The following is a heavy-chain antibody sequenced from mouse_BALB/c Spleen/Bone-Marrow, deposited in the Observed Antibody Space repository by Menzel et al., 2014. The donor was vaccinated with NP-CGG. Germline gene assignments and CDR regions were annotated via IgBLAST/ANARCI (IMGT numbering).Heavy chain of an antibody. Sequence: VQLQQSGAELVKPGAPVKLSCKASGYTFTSYWMNWVKQRPGRGLEWIGRIDPSGSETHYNQKFKDKATLTVDKSSSTAYIQLSSLTSEDSAVYYCARFPIYYDSGGAMDYWGQGTSVTVSS. CDR3: ARFPIYYDSGGAMDY. J-gene: IGHJ4*01. CDR2: IDPSGSET. CDR1: GYTFTSYW. D-gene: IGHD2-4*01. V-gene: IGHV1-69*02.